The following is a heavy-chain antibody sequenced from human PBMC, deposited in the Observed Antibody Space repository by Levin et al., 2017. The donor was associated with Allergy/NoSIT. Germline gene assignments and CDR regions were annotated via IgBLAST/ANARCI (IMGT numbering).Heavy chain of an antibody. Sequence: SETLSLTCSVSGGALSSSSHFWGWVRQSPGKGLQWIGSMHYGGTAYYTPSLKSRVTISMDTSKNQFSLRLTSVTAADTAIYYCSRGLETAMAPSYSDYWGQGTLVTVSS. J-gene: IGHJ4*02. CDR3: SRGLETAMAPSYSDY. V-gene: IGHV4-39*07. CDR1: GGALSSSSHF. D-gene: IGHD5-18*01. CDR2: MHYGGTA.